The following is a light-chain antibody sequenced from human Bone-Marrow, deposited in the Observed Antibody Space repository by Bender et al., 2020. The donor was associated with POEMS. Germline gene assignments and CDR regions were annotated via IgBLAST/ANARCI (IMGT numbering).Light chain of an antibody. J-gene: IGLJ1*01. CDR3: CSSTGSGSFV. CDR1: SSNIGAGYD. CDR2: GNN. Sequence: QSVLTQPPSVSGTPGQRVTLSCTGSSSNIGAGYDTHWYQQFPGTAPKLLIYGNNNRPSGVPDRFSGSKSGTSASLAITGLQPEDEADYYCCSSTGSGSFVFGSGTKVTVL. V-gene: IGLV1-40*01.